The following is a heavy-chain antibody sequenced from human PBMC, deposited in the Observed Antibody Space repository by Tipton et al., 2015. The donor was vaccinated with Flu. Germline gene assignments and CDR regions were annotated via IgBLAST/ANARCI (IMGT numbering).Heavy chain of an antibody. Sequence: SLRLSCSASGFTFGDYAMSWVRQAPGKGLEWVANIKQDGSVKYYVDSVKGRFTISRDNAKNSLYLQMNSLRAEDTAVYYCVRAVGGATSYWGQGTLVTVSS. CDR3: VRAVGGATSY. D-gene: IGHD6-19*01. J-gene: IGHJ4*02. V-gene: IGHV3-7*01. CDR2: IKQDGSVK. CDR1: GFTFGDYA.